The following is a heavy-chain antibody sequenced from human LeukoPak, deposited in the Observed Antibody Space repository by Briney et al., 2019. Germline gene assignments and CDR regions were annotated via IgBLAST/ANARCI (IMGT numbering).Heavy chain of an antibody. CDR2: IVVGSGNT. V-gene: IGHV1-58*01. CDR3: AADHSVRGVNCAFDI. CDR1: GFTFTSSA. J-gene: IGHJ3*02. Sequence: GTSVNVSRKASGFTFTSSAVQWVRQARGQRLAWIGWIVVGSGNTNYAQKFQERVTITRDMSTSTAYMELSSLRSEDTAVYYCAADHSVRGVNCAFDIWGQGTMVTVSS. D-gene: IGHD3-10*01.